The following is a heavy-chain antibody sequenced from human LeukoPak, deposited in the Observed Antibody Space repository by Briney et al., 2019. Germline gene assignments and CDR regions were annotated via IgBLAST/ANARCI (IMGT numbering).Heavy chain of an antibody. CDR2: ISGGGTT. CDR3: ARATFGEWLLDY. Sequence: GGSLRLSCAASGFTFSDYYMTWIRQSPAKGLEWVSYISGGGTTYYADSVKGRFYISRDNANNSLYLRMNSLRGDDTAVYYCARATFGEWLLDYWGQGTLVTVSS. CDR1: GFTFSDYY. V-gene: IGHV3-11*01. D-gene: IGHD3-10*01. J-gene: IGHJ4*02.